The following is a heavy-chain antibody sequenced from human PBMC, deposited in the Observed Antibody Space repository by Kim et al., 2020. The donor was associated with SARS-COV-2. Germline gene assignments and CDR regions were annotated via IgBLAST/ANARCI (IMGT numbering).Heavy chain of an antibody. CDR1: GGSISSYY. CDR3: ARRSEDSGSYWLNWFDP. J-gene: IGHJ5*02. CDR2: IYYSGST. V-gene: IGHV4-59*13. D-gene: IGHD3-10*01. Sequence: SETLSLTCTVSGGSISSYYWSWIRQPPGKGLEWIGYIYYSGSTNYNPSLKSRVTISVDTSKNQFSLKLSSVTAADTAVYYCARRSEDSGSYWLNWFDPWGQGTLVTVSS.